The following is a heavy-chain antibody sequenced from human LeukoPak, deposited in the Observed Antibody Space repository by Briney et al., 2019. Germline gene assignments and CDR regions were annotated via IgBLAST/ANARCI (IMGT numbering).Heavy chain of an antibody. CDR3: ARRGGNPLGAFEI. V-gene: IGHV4-61*01. CDR1: GGSISGSISTYY. D-gene: IGHD4-23*01. J-gene: IGHJ3*02. CDR2: VYYSGRT. Sequence: SETLSLTCTVSGGSISGSISTYYWSWIRQPPGKGLEWIGYVYYSGRTNYNPSLESRVTISVDTSKNQFSLKLTSVTAADTAMYYCARRGGNPLGAFEIWGQGTMVTVSS.